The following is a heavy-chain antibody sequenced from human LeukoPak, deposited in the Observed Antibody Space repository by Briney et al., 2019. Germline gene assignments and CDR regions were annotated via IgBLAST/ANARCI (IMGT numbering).Heavy chain of an antibody. V-gene: IGHV4-34*01. Sequence: SETLSPTCVVYGGSFSAYYWSWIRQPPGKGLEWIGEINHSGSTNYNPSLKSRVTISVGTSKNQFSLKLSSVTAADTAVYYCARCIAVAGTPLDYWGQGTLVTVSS. CDR2: INHSGST. D-gene: IGHD6-19*01. J-gene: IGHJ4*02. CDR3: ARCIAVAGTPLDY. CDR1: GGSFSAYY.